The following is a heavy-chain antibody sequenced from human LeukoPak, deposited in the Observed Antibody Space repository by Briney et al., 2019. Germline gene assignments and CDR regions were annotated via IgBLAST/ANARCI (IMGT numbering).Heavy chain of an antibody. CDR3: ARASAGWFDP. Sequence: SETLSLTCTVSGGSISSSSYYWGWIRQPPGTGLEWIANIYYSGSTYYNPSLKSRVTISIDTSKNQFSLRLTSVAAADTAVYYCARASAGWFDPWGQGTLVTVSS. J-gene: IGHJ5*02. CDR1: GGSISSSSYY. CDR2: IYYSGST. V-gene: IGHV4-39*07.